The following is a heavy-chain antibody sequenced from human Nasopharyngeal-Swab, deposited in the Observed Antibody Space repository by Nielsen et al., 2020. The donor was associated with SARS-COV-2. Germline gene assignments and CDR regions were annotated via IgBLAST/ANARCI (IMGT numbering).Heavy chain of an antibody. Sequence: WIRQPPGKGLEWIGYIYYSGSTNYNPSLKSRVTISVDTSKNQFSLKLSSVTAADTAVYYCAIGGGGSYDYGRDVWGQGTTVTVSS. V-gene: IGHV4-59*01. CDR3: AIGGGGSYDYGRDV. D-gene: IGHD3-16*01. CDR2: IYYSGST. J-gene: IGHJ6*02.